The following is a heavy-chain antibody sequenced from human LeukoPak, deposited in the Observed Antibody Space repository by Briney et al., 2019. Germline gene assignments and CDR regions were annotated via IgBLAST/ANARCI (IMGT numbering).Heavy chain of an antibody. CDR1: GFTISNNM. Sequence: GVSLRLSCAASGFTISNNMMHWVRQAPGLELVWVSRIKSDGITITYADSVKGRFTISRDNAKNTLYLQMNSLRAEDTAVYYCLRDLNWSLDQWGQGTLGTVSS. J-gene: IGHJ4*02. D-gene: IGHD1-20*01. V-gene: IGHV3-74*01. CDR2: IKSDGITI. CDR3: LRDLNWSLDQ.